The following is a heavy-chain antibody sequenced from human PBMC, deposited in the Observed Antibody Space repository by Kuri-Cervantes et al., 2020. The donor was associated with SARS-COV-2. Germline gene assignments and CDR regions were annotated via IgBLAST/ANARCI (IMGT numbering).Heavy chain of an antibody. J-gene: IGHJ4*02. CDR3: ASGPGILWFGDDY. V-gene: IGHV3-NL1*01. CDR1: GFTFSSYG. Sequence: GGSLRLSCAASGFTFSSYGMHWVRQAPGKGLEWVSVIYSCGSTYYADSVKGRFTISRDNSKNTLYLQMNSLRAEDTAVYYCASGPGILWFGDDYWGQGTLVTVSS. D-gene: IGHD3-10*01. CDR2: IYSCGST.